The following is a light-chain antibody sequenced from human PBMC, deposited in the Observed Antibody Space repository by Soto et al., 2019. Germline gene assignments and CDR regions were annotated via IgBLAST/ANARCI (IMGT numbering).Light chain of an antibody. CDR2: GAS. CDR3: QQYGSSPNT. V-gene: IGKV3-20*01. J-gene: IGKJ2*01. Sequence: PGERATLSCRASQSVSSSYLAWYQQKPGQAPRLLIYGASSRATGIPDRFSGSGSGTDFTLTISRLEPEDVAVYYCQQYGSSPNTFGQGTKLEIK. CDR1: QSVSSSY.